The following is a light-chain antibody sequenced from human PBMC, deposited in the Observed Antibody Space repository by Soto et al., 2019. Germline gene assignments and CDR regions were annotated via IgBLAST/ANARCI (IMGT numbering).Light chain of an antibody. Sequence: DIVLTQSPGPLSLSPGERATLSCRSSQSVSSSYLAWYQQKPGQSPRLIISGVSSRAAGVPDRFNGSGSGTDCTLTISRLEPQDSAVYFCQQYDRSPRTFGQGTKVDIK. J-gene: IGKJ1*01. CDR1: QSVSSSY. CDR2: GVS. V-gene: IGKV3-20*01. CDR3: QQYDRSPRT.